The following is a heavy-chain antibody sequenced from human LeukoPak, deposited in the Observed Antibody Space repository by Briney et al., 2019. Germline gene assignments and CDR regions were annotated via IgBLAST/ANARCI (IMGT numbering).Heavy chain of an antibody. CDR1: GFTFSSYS. CDR2: ISSSSSYI. Sequence: PGGSLRLSCAASGFTFSSYSMNWVRQAPGKGLEWVSSISSSSSYIYYADSVKGRFTISRDNSKNTLYLQMNSLRAEDTAVYYCARDWQLDNWFDPWGQGTLVTVSS. V-gene: IGHV3-21*01. CDR3: ARDWQLDNWFDP. D-gene: IGHD6-13*01. J-gene: IGHJ5*02.